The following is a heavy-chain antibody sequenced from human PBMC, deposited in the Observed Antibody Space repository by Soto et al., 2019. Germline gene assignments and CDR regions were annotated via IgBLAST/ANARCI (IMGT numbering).Heavy chain of an antibody. CDR3: TTDKMYYDFWSGYYRVDY. J-gene: IGHJ4*02. V-gene: IGHV3-15*01. Sequence: EVQLVESGGGLVKPGGSLRLSCAASGFTFSNAWMSWVRQAPGKGLEWVGRIKSKTDGGTTDYAAPVKGRFTISRDDSKNTLYLQMNSLKTEDTAVYYCTTDKMYYDFWSGYYRVDYWGQGNLVTV. D-gene: IGHD3-3*01. CDR1: GFTFSNAW. CDR2: IKSKTDGGTT.